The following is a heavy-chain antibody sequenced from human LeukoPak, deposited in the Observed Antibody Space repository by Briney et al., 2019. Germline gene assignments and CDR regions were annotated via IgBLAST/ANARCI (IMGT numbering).Heavy chain of an antibody. Sequence: SETLSLACAVSGGSISSGGYSWSWIRQPPGKGLEWIGYIYHSGSTYYNPSLKSRVTISVDRSKNQFSLKLSSVTAADTAVYYCAVNSMVRGVITDWGQGTLVTVSP. CDR1: GGSISSGGYS. CDR3: AVNSMVRGVITD. J-gene: IGHJ4*02. V-gene: IGHV4-30-2*01. CDR2: IYHSGST. D-gene: IGHD3-10*01.